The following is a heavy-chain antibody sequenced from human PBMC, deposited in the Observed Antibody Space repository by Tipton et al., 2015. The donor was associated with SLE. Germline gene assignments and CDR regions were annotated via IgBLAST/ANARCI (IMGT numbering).Heavy chain of an antibody. Sequence: GSLRLSCAVSGFTLTDYAMHWVRQAPGKGLEYVSAISSNGASTYYADSLKGRFTISRDVSKDILYLQMNSLRGEDTALYYCVLRPDNEGVGRGYWGQGILVTVSS. CDR2: ISSNGAST. J-gene: IGHJ4*02. D-gene: IGHD1-26*01. V-gene: IGHV3-64*02. CDR3: VLRPDNEGVGRGY. CDR1: GFTLTDYA.